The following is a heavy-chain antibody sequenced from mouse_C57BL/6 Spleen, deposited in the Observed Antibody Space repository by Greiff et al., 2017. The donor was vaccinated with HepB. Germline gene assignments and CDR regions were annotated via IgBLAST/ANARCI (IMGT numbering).Heavy chain of an antibody. J-gene: IGHJ4*01. V-gene: IGHV5-15*01. Sequence: EVQRVESGGGLVQPGGSLKLSCAASGFTFSDYGMAWVRQAPRKGPEWVAFISNLAYSIYYADTVTGRFTISRENAKNTLNLAVGSLMSEDTAMYYCARRSGTRAMDYWGQVTSVTFSS. CDR1: GFTFSDYG. D-gene: IGHD4-1*01. CDR3: ARRSGTRAMDY. CDR2: ISNLAYSI.